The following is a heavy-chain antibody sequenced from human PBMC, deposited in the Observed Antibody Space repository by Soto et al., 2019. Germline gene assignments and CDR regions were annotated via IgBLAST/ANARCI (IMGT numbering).Heavy chain of an antibody. Sequence: QVQLQQWGAGLLKPSETLSLNCAVNGGSLSGFYWSWIRQPPRKGLEWIGEIKDGGYTNYSPSLKSRATISSDRSNNQFSLRLNSVTAADTGVYYCARGQEGVVATHWDQGALVTVSS. V-gene: IGHV4-34*01. D-gene: IGHD5-12*01. J-gene: IGHJ4*02. CDR2: IKDGGYT. CDR1: GGSLSGFY. CDR3: ARGQEGVVATH.